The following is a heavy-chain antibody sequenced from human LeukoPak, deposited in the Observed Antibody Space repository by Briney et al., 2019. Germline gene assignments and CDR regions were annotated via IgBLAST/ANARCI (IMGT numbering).Heavy chain of an antibody. CDR1: GLTFSGYA. V-gene: IGHV3-30*04. D-gene: IGHD3-22*01. CDR2: ISHDGSNK. Sequence: SLRLSCAASGLTFSGYAMHWVRQAPGKGLEWMAVISHDGSNKYYADSVNSRFTISKDNPKITLDMQMNSLRAEDTAAYYSAREDTVVVVITTGVGAFDIWGQGTMVTVSS. J-gene: IGHJ3*02. CDR3: AREDTVVVVITTGVGAFDI.